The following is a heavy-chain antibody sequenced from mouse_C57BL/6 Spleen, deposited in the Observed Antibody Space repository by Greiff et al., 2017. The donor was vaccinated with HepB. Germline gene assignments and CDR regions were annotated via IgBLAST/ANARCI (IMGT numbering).Heavy chain of an antibody. Sequence: QVQLKESGPELVKPGASVKISCKASGYAFSSSWMNWVKQRPGKGLEWIGRIYPGDGDTNYNGKFKGKATLTADKSSSTAYMQLSSLTSEDSAVYFCARWRDYYGSEAYWGQGTLVTVSA. J-gene: IGHJ3*01. CDR1: GYAFSSSW. CDR3: ARWRDYYGSEAY. D-gene: IGHD1-1*01. V-gene: IGHV1-82*01. CDR2: IYPGDGDT.